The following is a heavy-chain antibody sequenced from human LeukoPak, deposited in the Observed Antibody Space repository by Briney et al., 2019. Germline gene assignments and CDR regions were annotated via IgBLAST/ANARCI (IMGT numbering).Heavy chain of an antibody. CDR2: ISSSSSYI. V-gene: IGHV3-21*01. CDR3: ARDKDTAMVRAFDY. D-gene: IGHD5-18*01. Sequence: GGSLRLSCAASGFTFSSYSMNWVRQAPGKRLEWVSSISSSSSYIYYADSVKGRFTISRDNAKNSLYLQMNSLRAEDTAVYYCARDKDTAMVRAFDYWGQGTLVTVSS. CDR1: GFTFSSYS. J-gene: IGHJ4*02.